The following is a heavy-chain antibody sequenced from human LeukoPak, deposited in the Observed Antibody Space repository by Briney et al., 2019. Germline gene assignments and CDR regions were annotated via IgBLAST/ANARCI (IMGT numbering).Heavy chain of an antibody. Sequence: DPSETLSLTCTVSGGSISSHYWSWIRQPPGKGLEWIGYIYYSGSTNYNPSLKSRVTMSVDTSKNQFSLKLSSVTAADTAVYYCARDSSDDVRSFDYWGQGTLVTVSS. CDR3: ARDSSDDVRSFDY. CDR2: IYYSGST. D-gene: IGHD1-1*01. CDR1: GGSISSHY. J-gene: IGHJ4*02. V-gene: IGHV4-59*11.